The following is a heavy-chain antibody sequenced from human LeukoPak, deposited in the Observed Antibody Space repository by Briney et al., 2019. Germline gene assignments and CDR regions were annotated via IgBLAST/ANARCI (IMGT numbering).Heavy chain of an antibody. CDR3: ARLPLRSHFDC. CDR1: GGSISSYY. Sequence: SETLSLTCTVSGGSISSYYWSWIRQPPGKGLEWIGYIYYSGTTNYNPSLKSRVTISVDTSKNQFSLKLNSVTAADTAVYYCARLPLRSHFDCWGQGTLVTVSS. V-gene: IGHV4-59*08. J-gene: IGHJ4*02. CDR2: IYYSGTT.